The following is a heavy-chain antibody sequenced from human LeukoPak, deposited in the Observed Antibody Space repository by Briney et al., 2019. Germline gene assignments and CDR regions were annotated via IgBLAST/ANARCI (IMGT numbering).Heavy chain of an antibody. V-gene: IGHV4-34*01. CDR2: INHSGST. Sequence: SETLSLTCAVYGGSFSGYYWSWIRQPPGKGLEWIGEINHSGSTNYNPSLKSRVTISVDTSKNQFSLQLSSVTAADTAVYYCARGPTIFGVVITRGYYYGMDVWGQGTTVTVSS. J-gene: IGHJ6*02. CDR1: GGSFSGYY. CDR3: ARGPTIFGVVITRGYYYGMDV. D-gene: IGHD3-3*01.